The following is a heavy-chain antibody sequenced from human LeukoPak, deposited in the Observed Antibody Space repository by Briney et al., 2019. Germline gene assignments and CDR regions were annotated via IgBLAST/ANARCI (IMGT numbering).Heavy chain of an antibody. CDR1: GYTFTTYA. CDR2: INTNTGNP. D-gene: IGHD2-15*01. J-gene: IGHJ6*03. CDR3: ARGEVVDSAYYYYYMDV. Sequence: ASVKVSCKASGYTFTTYAMNWVRQAPGQGLEWMGWINTNTGNPTYAQGFTGRFVFSLDTSVSTAYLQISSLKAEDTAVYYCARGEVVDSAYYYYYMDVWGKGTTVTVSS. V-gene: IGHV7-4-1*02.